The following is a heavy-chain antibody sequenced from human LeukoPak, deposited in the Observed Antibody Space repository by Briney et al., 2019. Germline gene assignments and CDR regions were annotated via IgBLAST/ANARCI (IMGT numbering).Heavy chain of an antibody. CDR1: GDSIINVGYY. J-gene: IGHJ5*02. CDR2: IYYGERT. V-gene: IGHV4-39*01. CDR3: ARHALVTAISTYNWIDP. D-gene: IGHD2-21*02. Sequence: PSETLSLTCTVSGDSIINVGYYWGWIRQPPGKGLEWIGSIYYGERTYYNSSLKSRVTISVDTSKNQVSLELSSVTAADTAVYYCARHALVTAISTYNWIDPWGQGTLVTVSS.